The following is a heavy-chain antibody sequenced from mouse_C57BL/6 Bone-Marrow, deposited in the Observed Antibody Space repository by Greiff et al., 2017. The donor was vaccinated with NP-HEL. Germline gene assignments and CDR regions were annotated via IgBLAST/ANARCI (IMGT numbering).Heavy chain of an antibody. Sequence: VHLVESGPGLVQPSQSLSITCTVSGFSLTSYGVHWVRQSPGKGLEWLGVIWSGGSTDYNAAFISRLSISKDNSKSQVFFKMNSLQADDTAIYYCARNEGSNYGYFDYWGQGTTLTVSS. V-gene: IGHV2-2*01. CDR2: IWSGGST. J-gene: IGHJ2*01. CDR3: ARNEGSNYGYFDY. CDR1: GFSLTSYG. D-gene: IGHD2-5*01.